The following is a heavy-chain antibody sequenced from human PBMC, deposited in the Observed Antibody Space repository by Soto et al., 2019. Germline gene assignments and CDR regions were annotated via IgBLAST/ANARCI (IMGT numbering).Heavy chain of an antibody. CDR2: ISPYNGNT. V-gene: IGHV1-18*01. J-gene: IGHJ4*02. CDR3: ARADFDFCSGYAPFDY. Sequence: QVQLVQSRAEVKKPGASVKVSCKASGYTLTSYGISWVRQAPGQGLEWVGWISPYNGNTNYAPKLQDRVTLTTDTSTSKAYMELRSLRPDDTAVYYWARADFDFCSGYAPFDYWGQGTLVTVSS. D-gene: IGHD3-3*01. CDR1: GYTLTSYG.